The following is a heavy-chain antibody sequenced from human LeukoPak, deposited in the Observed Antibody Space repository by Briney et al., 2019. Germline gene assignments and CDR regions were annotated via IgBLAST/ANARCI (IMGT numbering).Heavy chain of an antibody. D-gene: IGHD5/OR15-5a*01. CDR3: ADDLRRLPFGY. J-gene: IGHJ4*02. CDR2: ISGGST. V-gene: IGHV3-38*02. Sequence: GGSLRLSCAASGFTVSSNEMSWIRQAPGKGLEWVSSISGGSTYYADSRKGRFTISRDNSKNTLYLQMNSLRAEDTAVYYCADDLRRLPFGYWGQGTLVTVSS. CDR1: GFTVSSNE.